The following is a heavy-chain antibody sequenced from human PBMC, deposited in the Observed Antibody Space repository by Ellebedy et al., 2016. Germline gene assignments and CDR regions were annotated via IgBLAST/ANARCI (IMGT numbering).Heavy chain of an antibody. D-gene: IGHD4-17*01. CDR1: GGSFSGYY. CDR2: INHSGST. J-gene: IGHJ4*02. V-gene: IGHV4-34*01. Sequence: GSLRLXXVVYGGSFSGYYWSWIRQPPGKGMEWIGEINHSGSTNYNPSLKSRVTISVDTSKNQFSLKLSSVTAADTAVYYCAREAGDYVGDFDDWGQGTLVTVSS. CDR3: AREAGDYVGDFDD.